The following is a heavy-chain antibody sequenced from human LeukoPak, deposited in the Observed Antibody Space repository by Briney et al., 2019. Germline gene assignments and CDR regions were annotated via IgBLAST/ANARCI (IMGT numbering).Heavy chain of an antibody. V-gene: IGHV3-74*03. CDR1: GFIFSGYW. J-gene: IGHJ5*02. Sequence: PGGSLRLSCAASGFIFSGYWVNWVRQAPGKGLAWVAGIDSDGSTTKYADSVKGRFTISRDNAKNTLYLQMNSLRAEDTAVYYCTKSKWFDPWGQGTLITVSS. CDR2: IDSDGSTT. CDR3: TKSKWFDP.